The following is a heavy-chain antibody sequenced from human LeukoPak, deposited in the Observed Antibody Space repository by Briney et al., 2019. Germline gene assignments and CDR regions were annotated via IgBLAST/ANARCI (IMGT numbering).Heavy chain of an antibody. CDR2: VNPNSGGT. D-gene: IGHD3-22*01. CDR1: GYTFTGYY. Sequence: ASVKVSCKASGYTFTGYYMHWVRQALGQGLEWMGWVNPNSGGTNYAQKFQGRVTMTRDTSISTAYMELSRLRSDDTAVYYCARDYYDSSGYYSDQNFDYWGQGTLVTVSS. V-gene: IGHV1-2*02. J-gene: IGHJ4*02. CDR3: ARDYYDSSGYYSDQNFDY.